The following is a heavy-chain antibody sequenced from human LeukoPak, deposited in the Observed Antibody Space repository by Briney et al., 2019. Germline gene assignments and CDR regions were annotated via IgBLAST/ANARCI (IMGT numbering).Heavy chain of an antibody. CDR3: ARRVTSNWFDP. CDR2: MHYSGST. V-gene: IGHV4-59*08. Sequence: SETLSLTCTVSGASISDYYWSWIRQPPGKGLEWIGYMHYSGSTNYNPSLKSRVTTSVDTSKNQFSLRLSSVTAADTAVYYCARRVTSNWFDPWGQGTLVTVSS. D-gene: IGHD2-21*02. CDR1: GASISDYY. J-gene: IGHJ5*02.